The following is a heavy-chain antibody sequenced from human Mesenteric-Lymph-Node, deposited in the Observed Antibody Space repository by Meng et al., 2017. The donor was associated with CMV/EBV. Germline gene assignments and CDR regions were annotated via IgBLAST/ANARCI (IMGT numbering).Heavy chain of an antibody. CDR3: ARLREELGALVVGAPRKDYYGMDV. D-gene: IGHD3-10*01. CDR2: IGGVTNYV. V-gene: IGHV3-21*01. CDR1: GSSLSYYS. J-gene: IGHJ6*02. Sequence: GGSLRLSCVAPGSSLSYYSLNWVRLTPGKGLEWVSYIGGVTNYVYYADSVKGRFTTSRDNADDTVYLDMTSLRAEDTGVYYCARLREELGALVVGAPRKDYYGMDVRGPGTTVTVSS.